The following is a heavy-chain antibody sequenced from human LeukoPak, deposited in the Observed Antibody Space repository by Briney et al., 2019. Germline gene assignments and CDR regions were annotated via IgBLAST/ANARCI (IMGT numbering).Heavy chain of an antibody. D-gene: IGHD3-10*01. J-gene: IGHJ4*02. Sequence: SETLSLTCAVYGGSFSGYYRSWIRQPPGKGLEWIGEINQSGSTSYNSSLKSRVTISVDTSKNQFSLKLSSVTAADTAVYYCARGYGSGSYYSVWGRGSLVTVSS. CDR3: ARGYGSGSYYSV. CDR2: INQSGST. CDR1: GGSFSGYY. V-gene: IGHV4-34*01.